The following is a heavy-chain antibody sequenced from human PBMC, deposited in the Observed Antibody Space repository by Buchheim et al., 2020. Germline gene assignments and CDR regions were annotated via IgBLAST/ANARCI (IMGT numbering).Heavy chain of an antibody. Sequence: QLQLQESGPGLVKPSETLSLTCTVSGGSISSSSYYWGWIRQPPGKGLEWIGSIYYSGSTYSNPSLKSRVTLSVDTSKNQLPLKLSSVTAANTAVYYCARVEAAAGPGNYYFDYWGQGTL. J-gene: IGHJ4*02. V-gene: IGHV4-39*07. D-gene: IGHD6-13*01. CDR3: ARVEAAAGPGNYYFDY. CDR1: GGSISSSSYY. CDR2: IYYSGST.